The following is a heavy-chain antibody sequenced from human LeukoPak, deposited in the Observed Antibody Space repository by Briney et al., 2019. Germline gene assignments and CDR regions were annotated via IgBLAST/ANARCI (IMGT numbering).Heavy chain of an antibody. Sequence: GGSLRLSCAASGFTFDDYAMHWDRQAPGKGLEWVSGISWNSGSIGYADSVKGRFTISRDNAKNSLYLQMNSLRAEDTALYYCAKESDILSGPLDYWGQGTLVTVSS. CDR3: AKESDILSGPLDY. V-gene: IGHV3-9*01. CDR2: ISWNSGSI. J-gene: IGHJ4*02. CDR1: GFTFDDYA. D-gene: IGHD3-9*01.